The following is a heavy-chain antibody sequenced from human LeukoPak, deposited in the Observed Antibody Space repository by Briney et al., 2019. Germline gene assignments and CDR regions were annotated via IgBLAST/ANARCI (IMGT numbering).Heavy chain of an antibody. CDR1: GGSISSSSYY. J-gene: IGHJ4*02. CDR2: IYYSGST. CDR3: AREMSSLPSDY. V-gene: IGHV4-39*07. D-gene: IGHD5/OR15-5a*01. Sequence: SETLSLTCTVSGGSISSSSYYWGWIRQPPGKGLEWIGSIYYSGSTYYNPSLKGRVTISVDTSKNQFSLKLSSVTAADTAVYYCAREMSSLPSDYWGQGTLVTVSS.